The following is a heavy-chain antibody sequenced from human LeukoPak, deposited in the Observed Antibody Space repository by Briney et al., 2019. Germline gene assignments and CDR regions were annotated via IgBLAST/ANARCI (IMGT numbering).Heavy chain of an antibody. V-gene: IGHV3-23*01. J-gene: IGHJ4*01. Sequence: QTGGSLRLSCAASGFILSSHGMSWVRQVRWKRLEGVSTVSFRGGTYYTDSVKGRFSTSRDNSKNTLLLQMHSLRVEATAVYYCATTRPYGTTWAGAFDDWGQGTPVTVSS. CDR3: ATTRPYGTTWAGAFDD. CDR2: VSFRGGT. D-gene: IGHD5-24*01. CDR1: GFILSSHG.